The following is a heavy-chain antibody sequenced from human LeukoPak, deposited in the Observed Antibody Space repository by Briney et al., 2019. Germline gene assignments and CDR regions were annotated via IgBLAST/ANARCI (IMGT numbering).Heavy chain of an antibody. Sequence: GGSLRLSCAASGFTFSSYAMSWVRQAPGKGLEWVAVIWYDGSNKYYADSVKGRFTISRDNSKNTLYLQMNSLRAEDTAVYYCARALGYSGYDADYWGQGTLVTVSS. V-gene: IGHV3-33*08. CDR3: ARALGYSGYDADY. D-gene: IGHD5-12*01. CDR1: GFTFSSYA. J-gene: IGHJ4*02. CDR2: IWYDGSNK.